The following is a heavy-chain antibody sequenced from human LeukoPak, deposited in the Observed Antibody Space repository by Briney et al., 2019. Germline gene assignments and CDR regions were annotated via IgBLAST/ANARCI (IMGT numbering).Heavy chain of an antibody. D-gene: IGHD3-10*01. V-gene: IGHV3-21*01. J-gene: IGHJ3*02. Sequence: GGSLRLSCAASGFTFSSYSMNWVRQAPGKGLEWVSSISSSSSYIYYADSMKGRFTISRDNAKNSLYLQMNSLRAEDRAVYYCASYYYGSGGDAFDIWGQGTMVTVSS. CDR3: ASYYYGSGGDAFDI. CDR1: GFTFSSYS. CDR2: ISSSSSYI.